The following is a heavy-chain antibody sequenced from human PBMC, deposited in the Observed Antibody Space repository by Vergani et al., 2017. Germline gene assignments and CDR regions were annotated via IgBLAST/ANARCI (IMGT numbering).Heavy chain of an antibody. Sequence: QVQLQESGPGLVKPSQTLSLTCSVSGDSISSGVYYWNWIRQHPGKGLEWIGYIYSTGSTHHNPSLRRRINRSVETSKNQYSLKLNSVTAADTAMYYCARMGGYDEGDAFRIGYFDSWGPGILVTVSS. CDR2: IYSTGST. V-gene: IGHV4-31*03. CDR3: ARMGGYDEGDAFRIGYFDS. J-gene: IGHJ4*02. D-gene: IGHD3-22*01. CDR1: GDSISSGVYY.